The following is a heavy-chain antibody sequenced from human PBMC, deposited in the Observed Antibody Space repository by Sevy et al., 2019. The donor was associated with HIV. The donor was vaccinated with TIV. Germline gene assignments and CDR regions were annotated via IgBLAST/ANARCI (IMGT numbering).Heavy chain of an antibody. D-gene: IGHD1-26*01. CDR2: ISPDGSKK. CDR1: GFTFSSYG. Sequence: GGSLRLSCAASGFTFSSYGMHWVRQAPGKGLEWVTVISPDGSKKYYADSVKGRFTLSRDNSKNTVYLQMNSLRAEDTDVYYCAKEPSTGSYVRWFDPWGQGTLVTVSS. J-gene: IGHJ5*02. CDR3: AKEPSTGSYVRWFDP. V-gene: IGHV3-30*18.